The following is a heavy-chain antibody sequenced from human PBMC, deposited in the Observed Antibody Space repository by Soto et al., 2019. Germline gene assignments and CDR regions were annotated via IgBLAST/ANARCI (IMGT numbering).Heavy chain of an antibody. J-gene: IGHJ4*02. Sequence: QVQLVESGGGVVQPGRSLRLSCAASGFTFSSYAMHWVCQAPGKGLEWVAVISYDGISKHYADSVKGRFSISRDDSENTLYVQMNSLRAEDTALYYCAKDGYLDTYYFDYWGQGTLVTVSS. D-gene: IGHD3-9*01. V-gene: IGHV3-30-3*01. CDR3: AKDGYLDTYYFDY. CDR2: ISYDGISK. CDR1: GFTFSSYA.